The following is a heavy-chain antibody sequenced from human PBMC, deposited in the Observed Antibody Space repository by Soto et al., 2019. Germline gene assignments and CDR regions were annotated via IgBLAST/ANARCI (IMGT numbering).Heavy chain of an antibody. CDR3: ARDGGTYYDFWSGYSGYYYYGMDV. CDR1: GGAISSYY. CDR2: IYYSGST. D-gene: IGHD3-3*01. V-gene: IGHV4-59*01. J-gene: IGHJ6*02. Sequence: SETLSLTCTVSGGAISSYYWSWIRQPPGKGLEWMGYIYYSGSTNYNPSLKSRVTISVDTSKNQFSLKLSSVTAADTAVYYCARDGGTYYDFWSGYSGYYYYGMDVWGQGTTVTVS.